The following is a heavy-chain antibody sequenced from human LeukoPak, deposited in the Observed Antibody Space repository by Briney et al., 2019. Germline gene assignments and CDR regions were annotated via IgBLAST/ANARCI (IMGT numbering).Heavy chain of an antibody. CDR2: ISGSGGRT. CDR3: AKGDFYGSGRDYYYYMDV. D-gene: IGHD3-10*01. V-gene: IGHV3-23*01. CDR1: GFTFSSYS. J-gene: IGHJ6*03. Sequence: GGSLRLSCAASGFTFSSYSMNWVRQAPGKGLEWVSAISGSGGRTYYADSVKGRFTISRDNSRNTLYLQMNSLRAEDTAVYNCAKGDFYGSGRDYYYYMDVWGKGTTVTISS.